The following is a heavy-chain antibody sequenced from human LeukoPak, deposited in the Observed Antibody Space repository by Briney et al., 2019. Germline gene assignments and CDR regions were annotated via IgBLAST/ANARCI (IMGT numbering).Heavy chain of an antibody. CDR2: INPSGGST. V-gene: IGHV1-46*03. Sequence: ASVKVSCKASGYTFTSYYMHWVRQAPGQGLEWMGIINPSGGSTSYAQKFQGRVTMTRDTSTSTVYMELSSLRSEDTAVYYCARDSSVAGDAFDIWGQGTMVTVS. CDR1: GYTFTSYY. J-gene: IGHJ3*02. D-gene: IGHD2-15*01. CDR3: ARDSSVAGDAFDI.